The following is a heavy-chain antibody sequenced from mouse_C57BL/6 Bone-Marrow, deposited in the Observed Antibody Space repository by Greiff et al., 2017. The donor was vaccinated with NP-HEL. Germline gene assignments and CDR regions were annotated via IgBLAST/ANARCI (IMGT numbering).Heavy chain of an antibody. CDR2: IYPRDGST. D-gene: IGHD2-4*01. CDR1: GYTFTSYD. CDR3: AREDYDYDVYWYFDV. J-gene: IGHJ1*03. V-gene: IGHV1-85*01. Sequence: VQLQQSGPELVKPGASVKLSCKASGYTFTSYDINWVKQRPGQGLEWIGWIYPRDGSTKYNEKFKGKATLTVDTTSSTAYMELHSLTSEDSAVYFCAREDYDYDVYWYFDVWGTGTTVTVSS.